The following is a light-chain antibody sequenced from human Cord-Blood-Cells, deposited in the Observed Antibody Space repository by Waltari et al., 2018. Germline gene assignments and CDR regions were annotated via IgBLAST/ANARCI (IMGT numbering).Light chain of an antibody. CDR1: QSVSSY. J-gene: IGKJ2*01. Sequence: EMVLTQSPATLSLSPGERATLSCRASQSVSSYLAWYQQKPGQAPRLLIYDASNRATGIPARFSGSGSGTDFTLTISSLEPEDFAVYYCQQRSNWHTFGQGTKLEIK. CDR3: QQRSNWHT. V-gene: IGKV3-11*01. CDR2: DAS.